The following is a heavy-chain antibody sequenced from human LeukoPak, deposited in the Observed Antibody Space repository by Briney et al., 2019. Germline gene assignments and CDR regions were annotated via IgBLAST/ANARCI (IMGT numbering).Heavy chain of an antibody. J-gene: IGHJ5*02. D-gene: IGHD6-19*01. CDR1: GYTLTELS. CDR2: FDPEDGET. CDR3: ARSIAVAGPSRFDP. Sequence: ASVRVSCKVSGYTLTELSMHWVRQAPGKGLEWMGGFDPEDGETIYAQKLQGRVTMTTDTSTSTAYMELRSLRSDDTAVYYCARSIAVAGPSRFDPWGQGTLVTVSS. V-gene: IGHV1-24*01.